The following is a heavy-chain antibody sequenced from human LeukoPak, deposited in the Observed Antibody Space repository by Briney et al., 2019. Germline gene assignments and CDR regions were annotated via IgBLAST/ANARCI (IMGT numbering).Heavy chain of an antibody. V-gene: IGHV4-59*08. CDR1: GGPISNYY. CDR2: IYDGGST. D-gene: IGHD2-8*01. CDR3: ASGTEMAKVFSFDY. Sequence: SETLSLTCTVSGGPISNYYWNWIRQPPGKGLEWIGYIYDGGSTNYNPSLKSRVTISVDTSKNQFSLKVSSVTAADTGVYYCASGTEMAKVFSFDYWGHGTLVTVSS. J-gene: IGHJ4*01.